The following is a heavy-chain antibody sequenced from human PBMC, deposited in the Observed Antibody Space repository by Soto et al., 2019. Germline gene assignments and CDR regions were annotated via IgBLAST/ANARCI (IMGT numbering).Heavy chain of an antibody. CDR2: INAGNGNT. CDR1: GYTFTSYA. D-gene: IGHD3-3*01. Sequence: ASVKVSCKASGYTFTSYAMHWVRQAPGQRLEWMGWINAGNGNTKYSQKFQGRVTITRDTSASTAYMELSSLRSEDTAVYYCARDQEERFLEWLFASWGQGTLVTVSS. V-gene: IGHV1-3*01. CDR3: ARDQEERFLEWLFAS. J-gene: IGHJ4*02.